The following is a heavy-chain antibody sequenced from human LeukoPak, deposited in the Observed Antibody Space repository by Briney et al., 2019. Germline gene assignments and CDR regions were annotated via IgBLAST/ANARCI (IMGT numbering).Heavy chain of an antibody. J-gene: IGHJ3*02. CDR1: GYSFTSYW. Sequence: GESLKISCKASGYSFTSYWIGWVRQMPGKGLEWMGIIYPGDSDIRYSPSFQGQVTISGDRPISTAYLQWSSLKASDTAMYYCARGWYSQMSDGYDIWGQGTMVTVSS. D-gene: IGHD5-24*01. CDR3: ARGWYSQMSDGYDI. CDR2: IYPGDSDI. V-gene: IGHV5-51*04.